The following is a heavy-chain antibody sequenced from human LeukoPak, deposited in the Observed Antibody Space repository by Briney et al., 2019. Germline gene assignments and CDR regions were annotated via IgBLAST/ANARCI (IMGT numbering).Heavy chain of an antibody. CDR1: GHSISSGYY. V-gene: IGHV4-38-2*02. J-gene: IGHJ1*01. D-gene: IGHD3-10*01. Sequence: SETLSLTCTVSGHSISSGYYWGWIRQPPGKGLEWIGSIYHSGSTYYNPSLKSRVTISVDTSKNQFSLKLSSVTAADTAVYYCAREIGETTITSSGEHWGQGTLVTVSS. CDR3: AREIGETTITSSGEH. CDR2: IYHSGST.